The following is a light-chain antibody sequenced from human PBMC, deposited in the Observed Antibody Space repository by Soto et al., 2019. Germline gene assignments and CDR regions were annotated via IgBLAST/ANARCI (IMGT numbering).Light chain of an antibody. J-gene: IGKJ2*01. CDR3: QQYNNWPPYT. CDR1: QSVSSN. CDR2: DAS. V-gene: IGKV3-11*01. Sequence: EIVLTQSPATLSLSPGDTATLSCRASQSVSSNLGWYQQKPGQAPRLLIYDASNRATGIPARFSGSGSETDFTLTISSLEPEDFAVYSCQQYNNWPPYTFGLGTKLEIK.